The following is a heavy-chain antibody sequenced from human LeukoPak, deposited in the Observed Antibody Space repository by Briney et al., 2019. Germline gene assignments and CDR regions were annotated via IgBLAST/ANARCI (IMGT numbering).Heavy chain of an antibody. Sequence: GGSLRLSCAASRFIFSSYHMHWVRQPPGKGLEWVSSISSSNSFIYYADSMKGRFTISRDNAKNSLYLQMNSLRAEDTAVYYCARDGGGGVLRFGYWGQGTLVTVSS. CDR1: RFIFSSYH. V-gene: IGHV3-21*01. CDR2: ISSSNSFI. J-gene: IGHJ4*02. D-gene: IGHD3-3*01. CDR3: ARDGGGGVLRFGY.